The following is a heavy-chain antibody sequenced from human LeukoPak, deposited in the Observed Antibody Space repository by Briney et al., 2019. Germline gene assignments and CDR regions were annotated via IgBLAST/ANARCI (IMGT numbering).Heavy chain of an antibody. CDR2: IYYSGIT. V-gene: IGHV4-39*07. D-gene: IGHD6-13*01. CDR3: ARGAGYSSSWYVYTYYYYYMDV. CDR1: GASISSSSYY. J-gene: IGHJ6*03. Sequence: SETQSLTCTVSGASISSSSYYCGWLRQPPGAALEYIGGIYYSGITYYSPSLKSRVTISVDKSKNQFSLKLSSVTAADTAVYYCARGAGYSSSWYVYTYYYYYMDVWGKGTTVTVSS.